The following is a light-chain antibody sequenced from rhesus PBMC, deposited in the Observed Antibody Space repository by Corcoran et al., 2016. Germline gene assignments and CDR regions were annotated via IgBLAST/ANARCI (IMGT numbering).Light chain of an antibody. CDR1: QGISSW. J-gene: IGKJ1*01. CDR3: LQYSSSPRT. CDR2: KAS. V-gene: IGKV1-22*01. Sequence: DIQMTQSPSSLSASVGDTVTITCQASQGISSWLAWFQQNPGKAPKLLYYKASSMQRWVPSRFSGSGSGKDFTLTISSLQPEDFATYYCLQYSSSPRTFGQGTKVEIK.